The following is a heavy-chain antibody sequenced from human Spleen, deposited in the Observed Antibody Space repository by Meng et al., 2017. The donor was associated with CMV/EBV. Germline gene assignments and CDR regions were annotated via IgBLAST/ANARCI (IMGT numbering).Heavy chain of an antibody. D-gene: IGHD2-2*02. J-gene: IGHJ6*02. Sequence: ASVKVSCKASGYTFTSYDINWVRQATGQGLEWMGWMNPNSGNTGYAQKFQGRVTMTRNTSISTAYMELSSLRSEDTAVYYCARGLPPAAIGFYYYYGMDVWGQGTTVTVSS. CDR2: MNPNSGNT. CDR3: ARGLPPAAIGFYYYYGMDV. CDR1: GYTFTSYD. V-gene: IGHV1-8*01.